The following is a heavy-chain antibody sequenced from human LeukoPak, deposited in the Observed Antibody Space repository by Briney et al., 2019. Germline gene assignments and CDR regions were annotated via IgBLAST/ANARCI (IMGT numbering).Heavy chain of an antibody. D-gene: IGHD2/OR15-2a*01. J-gene: IGHJ4*02. Sequence: GASVKVSCKASGGTFSSYGISWVRQAPGQGLEWMGGIIPIFGTANYAQKFQGRVTITADESTSTAYMELSSLRSEDTAVYYCARRIFADRPSNYYFDYWGQGTLVTVSS. CDR3: ARRIFADRPSNYYFDY. CDR1: GGTFSSYG. V-gene: IGHV1-69*01. CDR2: IIPIFGTA.